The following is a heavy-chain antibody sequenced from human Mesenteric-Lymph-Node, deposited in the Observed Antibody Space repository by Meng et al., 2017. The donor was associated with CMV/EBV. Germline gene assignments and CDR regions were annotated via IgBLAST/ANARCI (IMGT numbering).Heavy chain of an antibody. Sequence: SETLSPTCAVPGGSISSSNWWSWVRQPPGKGLEWIGHIYYTGSTNYNPPLRSRVTISVDGSTKQVSLRLSSVTAADTGVYYCARAGLLWFGESYYYYGMDVWGQGTTVTVSS. CDR2: IYYTGST. CDR3: ARAGLLWFGESYYYYGMDV. J-gene: IGHJ6*02. D-gene: IGHD3-10*01. V-gene: IGHV4-4*02. CDR1: GGSISSSNW.